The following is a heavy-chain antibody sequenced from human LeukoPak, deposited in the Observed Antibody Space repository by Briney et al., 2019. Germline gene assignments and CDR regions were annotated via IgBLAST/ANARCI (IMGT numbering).Heavy chain of an antibody. Sequence: PSETLSLTCTVSGGSISSYYWTWIRQPPGKGLEWIGYIYDSGSTNYNPSLKSRVTISLDTSKNQFSLSLSSVTAADTAVYYCARAPSIAARFDSWGQGTLVTVSS. V-gene: IGHV4-59*01. D-gene: IGHD6-6*01. CDR3: ARAPSIAARFDS. CDR1: GGSISSYY. CDR2: IYDSGST. J-gene: IGHJ4*02.